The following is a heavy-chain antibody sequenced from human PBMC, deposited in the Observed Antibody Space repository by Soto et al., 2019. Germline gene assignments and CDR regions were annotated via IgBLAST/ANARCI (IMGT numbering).Heavy chain of an antibody. J-gene: IGHJ4*02. CDR2: INHSGST. Sequence: SETLSLTCAVYGGSFSGYYWSWIRQPPGKGLEWMGEINHSGSTNYNPSLKSRVTISVDTSKNQFSLKLSSVTAADTAVYYCARGRNLLDIVLMVYARDYFDYWGQGTLVTVSS. V-gene: IGHV4-34*01. CDR1: GGSFSGYY. CDR3: ARGRNLLDIVLMVYARDYFDY. D-gene: IGHD2-8*01.